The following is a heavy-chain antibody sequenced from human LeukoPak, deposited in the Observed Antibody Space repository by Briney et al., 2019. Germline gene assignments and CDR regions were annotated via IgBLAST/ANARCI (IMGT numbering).Heavy chain of an antibody. J-gene: IGHJ5*02. Sequence: PSETLSLTCTVSGGSISSYYWSWIRQPPGKGLEWIGYIYYSGSINYNPSLKSRVTISVDTSKNQFSLKLSSVTAADTAVYYCARRSSGWCFDPWGQGTLVTVSS. V-gene: IGHV4-59*08. CDR3: ARRSSGWCFDP. CDR1: GGSISSYY. D-gene: IGHD6-19*01. CDR2: IYYSGSI.